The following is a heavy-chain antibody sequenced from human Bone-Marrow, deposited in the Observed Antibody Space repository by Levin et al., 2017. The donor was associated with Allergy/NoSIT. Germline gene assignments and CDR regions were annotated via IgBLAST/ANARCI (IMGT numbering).Heavy chain of an antibody. J-gene: IGHJ3*02. V-gene: IGHV1-69*13. D-gene: IGHD3-10*01. CDR2: IIPIFGTA. Sequence: SVKVSCKASGGTFSSYAISLVRQAPGQGLEWMGGIIPIFGTANYAQKFQGRVTITADESTSTAYMELSSLRSEDTAVYYCARDKYPVTMVRGVIINAFDIWGQGTMVTVSS. CDR3: ARDKYPVTMVRGVIINAFDI. CDR1: GGTFSSYA.